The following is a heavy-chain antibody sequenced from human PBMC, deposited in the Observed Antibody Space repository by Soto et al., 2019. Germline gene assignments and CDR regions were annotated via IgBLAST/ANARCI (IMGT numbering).Heavy chain of an antibody. CDR1: GGSFSGYS. Sequence: QVQLQQWGAGLLKPSETLSLTCAVYGGSFSGYSWTWIRQPPGTGLEWIGEINHSGSTNYNPSLKSRVTISVDTSKHQFSLKLTSVTAADTAVYYCARDKITGLFDSWGQGTLVTVSS. V-gene: IGHV4-34*01. D-gene: IGHD2-8*02. CDR3: ARDKITGLFDS. J-gene: IGHJ4*02. CDR2: INHSGST.